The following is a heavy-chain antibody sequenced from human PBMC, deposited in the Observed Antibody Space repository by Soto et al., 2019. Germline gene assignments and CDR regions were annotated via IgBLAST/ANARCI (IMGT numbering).Heavy chain of an antibody. Sequence: SETLSLTCAVYGGSFSGYYWTWIRQPPGKGLEWIGEINHSGSTTYNPSLKSRVTISVDTSRDQFSLRLSSVTAVDTAVYYCARGGFHGGNYYIFDYWGQGTPVTVS. V-gene: IGHV4-34*01. J-gene: IGHJ4*02. CDR3: ARGGFHGGNYYIFDY. CDR1: GGSFSGYY. CDR2: INHSGST. D-gene: IGHD2-15*01.